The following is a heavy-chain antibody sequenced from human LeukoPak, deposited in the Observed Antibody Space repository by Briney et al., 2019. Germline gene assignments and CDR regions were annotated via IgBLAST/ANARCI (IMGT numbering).Heavy chain of an antibody. V-gene: IGHV1-2*02. Sequence: ASVKVSFKASGYTFTGYYMHWVRQAPGQGLEWMGWINPNSGGTNYAQKIQGRVTMTRDTSISTAYMELSRLRSDDTAVYYCARDPPLYGVFLYGMDVWGQGTTVTVSS. D-gene: IGHD4-17*01. CDR1: GYTFTGYY. CDR2: INPNSGGT. J-gene: IGHJ6*02. CDR3: ARDPPLYGVFLYGMDV.